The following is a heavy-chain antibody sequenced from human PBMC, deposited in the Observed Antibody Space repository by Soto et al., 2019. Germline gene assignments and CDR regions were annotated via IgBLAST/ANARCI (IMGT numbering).Heavy chain of an antibody. CDR3: ATDRSGWLGPFAY. CDR2: IGSKTSSYAT. J-gene: IGHJ4*02. Sequence: PGGSLRLSCAASGFTFSGSAVHWVRQASGKGLEWVGRIGSKTSSYATSYAASVRGRFTISRDDSNNTLYLQMNSLRAEDTAVYYCATDRSGWLGPFAYWGQGTLVTVS. V-gene: IGHV3-73*01. D-gene: IGHD6-19*01. CDR1: GFTFSGSA.